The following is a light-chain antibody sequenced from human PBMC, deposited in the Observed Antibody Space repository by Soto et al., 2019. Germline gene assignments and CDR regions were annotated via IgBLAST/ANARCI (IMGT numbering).Light chain of an antibody. V-gene: IGKV1-12*01. Sequence: DLQMTQSPSSVSASVGDRVTITCRASQGIGTWLAWYQQKPGKAPKLLFYAASSLQSGVPSRFSGSGFGTDFTLTISSLQPEDFATYYCQQTNSFPFTFGPGTKVDIK. J-gene: IGKJ3*01. CDR3: QQTNSFPFT. CDR2: AAS. CDR1: QGIGTW.